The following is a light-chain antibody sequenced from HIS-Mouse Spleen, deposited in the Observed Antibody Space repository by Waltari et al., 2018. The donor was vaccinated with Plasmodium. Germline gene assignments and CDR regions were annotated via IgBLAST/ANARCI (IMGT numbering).Light chain of an antibody. J-gene: IGLJ2*01. CDR3: SSYTSSSTLVV. Sequence: GSPGQSITISCTGTSSDVGGYNYVSWYQQHPGKAPKLMIYEVSNRPSGVSNRFSGSKSGNTASLTISGLQAEDEADYYCSSYTSSSTLVVFGGGTKLTVL. CDR1: SSDVGGYNY. V-gene: IGLV2-14*01. CDR2: EVS.